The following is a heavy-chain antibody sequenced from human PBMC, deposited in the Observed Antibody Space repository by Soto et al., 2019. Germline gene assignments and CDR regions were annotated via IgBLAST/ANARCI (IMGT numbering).Heavy chain of an antibody. CDR2: IIPLFGTS. V-gene: IGHV1-69*06. D-gene: IGHD3-9*01. J-gene: IGHJ5*02. CDR1: GGAFTGYA. CDR3: ARVHFDILTGHYKTWFDP. Sequence: QVQLVQSGVEVKKPGSSVKVSCKASGGAFTGYAITWVRQAPGQGLEWMGGIIPLFGTSNYAQKFQARVTITADKSTSTAYRELRSLRFEDTAVYFCARVHFDILTGHYKTWFDPWGQGTLVTVSS.